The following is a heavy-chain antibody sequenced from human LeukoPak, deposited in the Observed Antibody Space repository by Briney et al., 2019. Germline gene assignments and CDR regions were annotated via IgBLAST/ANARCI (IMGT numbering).Heavy chain of an antibody. CDR3: ARGGSYSYGSFDY. CDR1: GFTFSSYW. J-gene: IGHJ4*02. D-gene: IGHD5-18*01. V-gene: IGHV3-74*01. CDR2: INSDGSST. Sequence: PGGSLRLSCAASGFTFSSYWMHWVRHAPGKGLVWVSRINSDGSSTSYADSVKGRFTISRDNAKNTLYLQMSSLRAEDTAVYYCARGGSYSYGSFDYWGQGTLVTVSS.